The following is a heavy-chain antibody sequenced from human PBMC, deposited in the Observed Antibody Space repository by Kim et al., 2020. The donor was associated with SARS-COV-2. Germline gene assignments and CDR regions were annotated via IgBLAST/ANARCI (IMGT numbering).Heavy chain of an antibody. CDR1: GYTFTSYD. Sequence: ASVKVSCKASGYTFTSYDINWVRQATGQGLEWMGWMNPNSGNTGYAQKFQGRVTMTRNTSISTAYMELSSLRSEDTAVYYCARGLLFTIFGVGDGRYYGMDVWGQGTTVTVSS. CDR3: ARGLLFTIFGVGDGRYYGMDV. J-gene: IGHJ6*02. D-gene: IGHD3-3*01. CDR2: MNPNSGNT. V-gene: IGHV1-8*01.